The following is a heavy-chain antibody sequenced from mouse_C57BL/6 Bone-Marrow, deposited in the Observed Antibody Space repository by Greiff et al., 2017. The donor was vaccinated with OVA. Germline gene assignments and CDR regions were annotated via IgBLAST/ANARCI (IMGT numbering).Heavy chain of an antibody. CDR2: IDPEDGGT. CDR3: TTWGGYYDWFAY. J-gene: IGHJ3*01. Sequence: EVKLEESGAELVRPGASVKLSCTASGFNIKDYYMHWVKQRPEQGLEWIGRIDPEDGGTEYAPKFQGKATMTADTSSNTAYLQLSSLTSEDTAVYYCTTWGGYYDWFAYWGQGTLVTVSA. CDR1: GFNIKDYY. D-gene: IGHD2-3*01. V-gene: IGHV14-1*01.